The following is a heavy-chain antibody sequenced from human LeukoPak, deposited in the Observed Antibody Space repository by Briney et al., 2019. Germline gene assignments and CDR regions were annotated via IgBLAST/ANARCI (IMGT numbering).Heavy chain of an antibody. J-gene: IGHJ4*02. V-gene: IGHV4-30-2*01. Sequence: PSETLSLTCTVSGGSISSGGYYWSWIRQPPGKGLEWIGYIYHSGSTYYNPSLKSRLTISVDKSKNQFSLKLSSVTAADTALYYCACHSGWSGPSEWGQGTLVTVSS. CDR2: IYHSGST. D-gene: IGHD6-19*01. CDR3: ACHSGWSGPSE. CDR1: GGSISSGGYY.